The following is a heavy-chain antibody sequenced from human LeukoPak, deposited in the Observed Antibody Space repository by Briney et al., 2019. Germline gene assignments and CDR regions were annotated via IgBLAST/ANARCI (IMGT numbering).Heavy chain of an antibody. J-gene: IGHJ4*02. D-gene: IGHD2-2*01. CDR1: GYTFTGYY. Sequence: ASVKVSCKASGYTFTGYYMHWVRQAPGQGLEWMGWINPNSGGTNYAQKFQGRVTMTGDTSISTAYMELSRLRSGDTAVYYCARDRTSRGTVPNYWGQGTLVTVSS. CDR3: ARDRTSRGTVPNY. V-gene: IGHV1-2*02. CDR2: INPNSGGT.